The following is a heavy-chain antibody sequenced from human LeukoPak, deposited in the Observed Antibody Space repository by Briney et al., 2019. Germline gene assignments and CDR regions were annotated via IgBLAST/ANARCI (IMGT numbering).Heavy chain of an antibody. CDR3: ARGKGYFDY. Sequence: SETLSLTCTVSGGSLRGYYWSWIRQTPGKGLDWIGYIYYSGSTNYNPSLKSRVTISVDTPRNQFSLKLSSVTAADTAVYYCARGKGYFDYWDQGTLVTVSS. CDR1: GGSLRGYY. CDR2: IYYSGST. V-gene: IGHV4-59*01. D-gene: IGHD3-16*01. J-gene: IGHJ4*02.